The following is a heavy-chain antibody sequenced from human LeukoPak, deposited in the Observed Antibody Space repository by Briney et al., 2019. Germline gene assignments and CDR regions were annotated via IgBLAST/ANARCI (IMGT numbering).Heavy chain of an antibody. J-gene: IGHJ6*02. CDR1: GGTFSSYA. Sequence: GASVKVSCKASGGTFSSYAISWVRQAPGQGLEWMGGIIPIFGTANYAQKFQGRVTITADESTSTAYMELSSLRSEDTAVYYCARVWSPLSGMDVWGQGTTVTVSS. D-gene: IGHD2-8*02. CDR3: ARVWSPLSGMDV. V-gene: IGHV1-69*13. CDR2: IIPIFGTA.